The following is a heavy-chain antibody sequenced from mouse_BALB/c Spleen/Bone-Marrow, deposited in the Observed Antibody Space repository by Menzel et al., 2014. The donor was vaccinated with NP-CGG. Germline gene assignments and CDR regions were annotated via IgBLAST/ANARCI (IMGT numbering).Heavy chain of an antibody. J-gene: IGHJ4*01. V-gene: IGHV1S137*01. CDR1: GYTFTDHA. CDR2: ISGYYGDA. D-gene: IGHD2-14*01. Sequence: VKLMESGAKLVRPGVSVMISCKGSGYTFTDHAMHWVKRSHAKSLEWIGLISGYYGDAIYNQKFKGKATMTVDKSSSTAYMELARLTSEDSAIYYCARSGKVRNAMDYWGQGTSVTVSS. CDR3: ARSGKVRNAMDY.